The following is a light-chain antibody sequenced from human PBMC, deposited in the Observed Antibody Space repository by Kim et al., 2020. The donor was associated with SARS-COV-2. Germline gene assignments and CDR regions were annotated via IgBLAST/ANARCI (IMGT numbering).Light chain of an antibody. J-gene: IGLJ3*02. CDR2: DVT. V-gene: IGLV2-11*01. CDR1: SSDVGAYKY. Sequence: QSALTQPRSVSGSPGQSVTISCTGTSSDVGAYKYVSWYRHHPDKAPQFIIYDVTQRPSGVPDRFSGSKFGNTASLTISGLQADDEADYYCCSYAGSYTWVFGGGTQLTVL. CDR3: CSYAGSYTWV.